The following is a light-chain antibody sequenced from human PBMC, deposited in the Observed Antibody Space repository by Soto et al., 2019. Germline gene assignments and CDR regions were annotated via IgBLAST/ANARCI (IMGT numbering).Light chain of an antibody. CDR1: QSVSSY. CDR2: DVS. CDR3: QQYGSSPET. J-gene: IGKJ1*01. V-gene: IGKV3-20*01. Sequence: EIVLRQSPATLSVSPGERATLSWRASQSVSSYLAWYQQKPGQAPRLLIYDVSSRATGIPDRFSGSGSGTDFTLTVSRLEPEDFAVYYCQQYGSSPETFGQGTKVDIK.